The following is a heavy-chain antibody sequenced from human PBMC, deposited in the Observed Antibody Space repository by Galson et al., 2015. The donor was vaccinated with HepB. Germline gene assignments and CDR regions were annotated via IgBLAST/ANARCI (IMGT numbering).Heavy chain of an antibody. CDR2: IYYSGST. D-gene: IGHD4-17*01. Sequence: QVQLQESGPGLVKPSETLSLTCTVSGGSISSSSYYWGWIRQPPGKGLEWIGSIYYSGSTYYNPSLKSRVTISVDTSKNQFSLKLSSVTAADTAVYYCARHLGASDDYGEDDSTGPLGYWGQGTLVTVSS. CDR1: GGSISSSSYY. J-gene: IGHJ4*02. V-gene: IGHV4-39*01. CDR3: ARHLGASDDYGEDDSTGPLGY.